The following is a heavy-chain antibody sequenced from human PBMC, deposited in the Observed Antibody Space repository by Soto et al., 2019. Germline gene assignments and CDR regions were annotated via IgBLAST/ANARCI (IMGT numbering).Heavy chain of an antibody. V-gene: IGHV4-34*01. D-gene: IGHD3-16*01. J-gene: IGHJ4*02. CDR2: INHSGST. Sequence: SETVSLTCAVYGGSFSGYYWSWIRQPPGKGREWIGEINHSGSTNYNPSLKSRVTTSVDTSKNQFSLKLSSVTAADTAVYFCARGRVMITSRETYCFDYWGRGTLVTVSS. CDR3: ARGRVMITSRETYCFDY. CDR1: GGSFSGYY.